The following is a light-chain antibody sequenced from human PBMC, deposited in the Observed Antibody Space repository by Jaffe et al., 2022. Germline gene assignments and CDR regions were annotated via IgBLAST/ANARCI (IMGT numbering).Light chain of an antibody. V-gene: IGKV1-6*01. CDR1: QGIKND. CDR2: AAS. J-gene: IGKJ3*01. Sequence: AIQMTQSPSSLSASVGDRVTITCRSSQGIKNDLGWYQQKPGKAPKLLIYAASSLQSGVPSRFSGSGSGTDFTLTISSLQPEDFATYYCLQDYDYPLTFGPGTKVDIK. CDR3: LQDYDYPLT.